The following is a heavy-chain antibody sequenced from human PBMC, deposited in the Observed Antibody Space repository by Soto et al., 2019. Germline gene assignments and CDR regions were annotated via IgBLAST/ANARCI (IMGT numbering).Heavy chain of an antibody. D-gene: IGHD2-2*01. CDR1: GGTFSSYT. V-gene: IGHV1-69*08. J-gene: IGHJ4*02. CDR2: IIPILGIA. Sequence: QVQLVQSGAEVKKPGSSVKVSCKASGGTFSSYTISWVRQAPGQWLEWMGRIIPILGIANYAQKFQGRVTITADKATSTAYMEMSSLRSEDTAVDYCARDQRYCSSTSCYYFDYWGQGTLVTGSS. CDR3: ARDQRYCSSTSCYYFDY.